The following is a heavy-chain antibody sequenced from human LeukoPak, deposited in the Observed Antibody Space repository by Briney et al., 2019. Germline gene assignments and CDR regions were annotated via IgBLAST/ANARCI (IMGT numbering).Heavy chain of an antibody. J-gene: IGHJ5*02. CDR1: GYTFIGYY. D-gene: IGHD1-7*01. CDR3: ARPLGWNYTGHNWFDP. V-gene: IGHV1-2*02. CDR2: INPNSGGT. Sequence: GASVKVSCKASGYTFIGYYMHWVRQAPGQGLEWMGWINPNSGGTNYAQKFQGRVTITRNTSISTAYMELSSLRSEDTAVYYCARPLGWNYTGHNWFDPWGQGTLVTVSS.